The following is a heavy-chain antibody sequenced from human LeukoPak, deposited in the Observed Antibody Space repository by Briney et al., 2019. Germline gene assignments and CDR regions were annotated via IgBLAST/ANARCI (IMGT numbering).Heavy chain of an antibody. D-gene: IGHD3-22*01. CDR3: ARDSLYYDSSGSGFDP. CDR2: IYYSGST. V-gene: IGHV4-39*07. Sequence: SETLSLTCTVSGGSISSSSYYWGWIRQPPGKGLEWIGSIYYSGSTYYNPSLKSRVTISVDTSKNQFSLKLSSVTAADTAVYYCARDSLYYDSSGSGFDPWGQGTLVTVSS. CDR1: GGSISSSSYY. J-gene: IGHJ5*02.